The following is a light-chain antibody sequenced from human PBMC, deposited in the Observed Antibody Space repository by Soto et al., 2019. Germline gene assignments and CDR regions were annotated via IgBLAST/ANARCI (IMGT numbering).Light chain of an antibody. CDR3: QQYYTTPRT. CDR2: WAS. Sequence: EIVMTQSPATLSVTLGERATLSCRASQDISSNLAWYQQKPGQAPKLLIYWASTRESGVPVRFSGSGSGTDFTLTIRGLQAPDVAVYYCQQYYTTPRTFGRGTKLEI. CDR1: QDISSN. J-gene: IGKJ2*01. V-gene: IGKV3-15*01.